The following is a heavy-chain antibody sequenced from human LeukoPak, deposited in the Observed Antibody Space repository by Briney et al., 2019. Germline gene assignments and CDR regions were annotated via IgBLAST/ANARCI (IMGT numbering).Heavy chain of an antibody. V-gene: IGHV1-18*01. D-gene: IGHD3-3*01. CDR3: ARGNSYYDFWSGYIY. J-gene: IGHJ4*02. Sequence: ASVKVSCKTSGYSFILYGISWVRQAPGQGPEWMGWISTSTGDTKYTQKFQGRVTLTTDTSTSTVYMELSSLRSEDTAVYYCARGNSYYDFWSGYIYRGQGTLVTVSS. CDR1: GYSFILYG. CDR2: ISTSTGDT.